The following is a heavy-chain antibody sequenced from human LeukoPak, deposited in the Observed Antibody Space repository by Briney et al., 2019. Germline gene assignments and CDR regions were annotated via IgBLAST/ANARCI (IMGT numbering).Heavy chain of an antibody. J-gene: IGHJ6*02. Sequence: SQTLSLTCAISGDSVSTNSVAWNWIRQSPSRGLEWLGRTYYRSKWYNDYELCVKSQIIITTDTSKNQFSLQRNSVTPEDKAVDYCARDHSYGLDLWGQGTTVSVS. CDR1: GDSVSTNSVA. V-gene: IGHV6-1*01. CDR3: ARDHSYGLDL. CDR2: TYYRSKWYN.